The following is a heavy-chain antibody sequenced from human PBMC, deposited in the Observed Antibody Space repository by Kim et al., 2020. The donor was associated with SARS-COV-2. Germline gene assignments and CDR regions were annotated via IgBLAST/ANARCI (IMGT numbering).Heavy chain of an antibody. CDR1: GFTFSSYG. V-gene: IGHV3-30*18. CDR2: ISYDGSNK. Sequence: GGSLRLSCAASGFTFSSYGMHWVRQAPGKGLEWVAVISYDGSNKYYADSVKGRFTISRDNSKNTLYLQMNSLRAEDTAVYYCAKELAYCGGDCYTYYYYYGMDVWGQGTTVTVSS. D-gene: IGHD2-21*02. J-gene: IGHJ6*02. CDR3: AKELAYCGGDCYTYYYYYGMDV.